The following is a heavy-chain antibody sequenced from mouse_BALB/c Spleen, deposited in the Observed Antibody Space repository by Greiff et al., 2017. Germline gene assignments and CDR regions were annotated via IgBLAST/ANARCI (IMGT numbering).Heavy chain of an antibody. CDR2: ISSGSSTI. Sequence: DVQLQESGGGLVQPGGSRKLSCAASGFTFSSFGMHWVRQAPEKGLEWVAYISSGSSTIYYADTVKGRFTISRDNPKNTLFLQMTSLRSEDTAMYYCARGDWYFDVWGAGTTVTVSS. V-gene: IGHV5-17*02. CDR3: ARGDWYFDV. J-gene: IGHJ1*01. CDR1: GFTFSSFG.